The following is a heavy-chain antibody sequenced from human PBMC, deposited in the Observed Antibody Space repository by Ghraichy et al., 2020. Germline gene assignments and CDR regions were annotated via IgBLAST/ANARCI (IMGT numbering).Heavy chain of an antibody. CDR2: ISAYNGKI. Sequence: ASEKVSCKASGYTFTDYGITWVRQAPGQGLEWMGWISAYNGKIKYSQKFQGRVTMTTDTSTITAYMELRSLRSDDTAVYYCARVPLKDIVVVPALFGFDPWGQGTLVTVSS. J-gene: IGHJ5*02. V-gene: IGHV1-18*04. CDR1: GYTFTDYG. D-gene: IGHD2-2*01. CDR3: ARVPLKDIVVVPALFGFDP.